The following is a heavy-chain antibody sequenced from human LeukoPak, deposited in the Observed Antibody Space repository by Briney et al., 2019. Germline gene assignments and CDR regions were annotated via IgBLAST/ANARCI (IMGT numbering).Heavy chain of an antibody. D-gene: IGHD3-10*01. CDR1: GYIVSSNY. CDR3: ARVNSARGALDY. V-gene: IGHV3-53*01. J-gene: IGHJ4*02. Sequence: GGSLRLSCAASGYIVSSNYMSWVRQAPGKGLEWVSVIYSGGSTYYADSVKGRFTISRDNSKNTLYLQMNSLRAEDTAVYYCARVNSARGALDYWGQGTLVTVSS. CDR2: IYSGGST.